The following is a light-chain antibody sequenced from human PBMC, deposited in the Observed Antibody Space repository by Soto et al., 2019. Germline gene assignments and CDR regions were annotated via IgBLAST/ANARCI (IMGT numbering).Light chain of an antibody. CDR2: DAS. Sequence: DIQMTQSPSSLSSSVGDRVTITCQASQDISKNLNWYQQKPGKAPNLLIYDASNLQTGVPSRVSGSGSGTDFIFTISSLQPEDFGTYFCQHYDTLPAVTFGGGTKVETK. CDR1: QDISKN. J-gene: IGKJ4*01. V-gene: IGKV1-33*01. CDR3: QHYDTLPAVT.